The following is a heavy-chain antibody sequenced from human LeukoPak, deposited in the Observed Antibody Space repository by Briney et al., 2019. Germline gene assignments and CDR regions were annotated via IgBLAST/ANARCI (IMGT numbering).Heavy chain of an antibody. CDR1: GYSISSGYY. D-gene: IGHD3-3*01. V-gene: IGHV4-38-2*02. CDR2: IYHSGRT. J-gene: IGHJ5*02. Sequence: SETLSLTCTVSGYSISSGYYWGWIRQPPGKGLEWIGNIYHSGRTYVNPSLKSRVTISVDTSKNQFSMKLKFVTAADTAMYFCARHGVATWFDPWGQGTLVTVSS. CDR3: ARHGVATWFDP.